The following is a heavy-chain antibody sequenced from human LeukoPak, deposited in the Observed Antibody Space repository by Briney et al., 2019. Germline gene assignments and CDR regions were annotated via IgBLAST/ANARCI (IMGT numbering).Heavy chain of an antibody. CDR1: GGSFSGYY. J-gene: IGHJ6*02. D-gene: IGHD2-2*01. CDR2: INHSGST. Sequence: SVTLSLTCAVYGGSFSGYYWSWIRQPPGKGLEWIGEINHSGSTNYNPSLKSRVTISVDTSKNQFSLKLSSVTAADTAVYYCASNVVPAAIPAYGMDVWGQGTTVTVSS. V-gene: IGHV4-34*01. CDR3: ASNVVPAAIPAYGMDV.